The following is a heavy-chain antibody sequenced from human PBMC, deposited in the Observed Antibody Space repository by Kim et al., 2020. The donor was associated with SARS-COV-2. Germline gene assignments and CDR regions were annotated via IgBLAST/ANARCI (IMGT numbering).Heavy chain of an antibody. D-gene: IGHD3-10*01. V-gene: IGHV3-72*01. J-gene: IGHJ3*02. CDR3: AGLWFGGKRAFDI. CDR1: GFTFSDHY. Sequence: GGSLRLSCAASGFTFSDHYMDWVRQAPGKGLEWVGRTRNKANSYTTEYAASVKGRFTISRDDSKNSLYLQMNSLKTEDTAVYYCAGLWFGGKRAFDIWGQGTMVTVSS. CDR2: TRNKANSYTT.